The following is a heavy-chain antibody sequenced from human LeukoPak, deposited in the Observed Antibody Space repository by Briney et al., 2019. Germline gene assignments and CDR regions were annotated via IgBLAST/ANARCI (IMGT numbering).Heavy chain of an antibody. V-gene: IGHV4-59*01. D-gene: IGHD5-12*01. Sequence: SETLSLTCSVSGGSISSYYWSWIRQPPGKGLEWIGYIYYSGRTSYNPSLKSRVTISVDTSKNQFSLRLSSVTAADTAVYYCARTTEGYAGGPGYSYYYYMDVWGKGTTVTISS. CDR1: GGSISSYY. J-gene: IGHJ6*03. CDR2: IYYSGRT. CDR3: ARTTEGYAGGPGYSYYYYMDV.